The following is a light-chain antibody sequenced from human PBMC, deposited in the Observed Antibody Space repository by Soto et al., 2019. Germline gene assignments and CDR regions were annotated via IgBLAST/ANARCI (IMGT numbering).Light chain of an antibody. V-gene: IGLV2-8*01. CDR1: NTDIGGHKY. CDR3: SSYTGTNNFVL. CDR2: EVS. J-gene: IGLJ2*01. Sequence: QSVLTQPPSASGSPGQSVTISCTGTNTDIGGHKYVSWYQHHPGKAPKLLIYEVSERPSGVPDRFSGSKSANAASLTVSGLQADDEAMYYCSSYTGTNNFVLFGGGTKLTVL.